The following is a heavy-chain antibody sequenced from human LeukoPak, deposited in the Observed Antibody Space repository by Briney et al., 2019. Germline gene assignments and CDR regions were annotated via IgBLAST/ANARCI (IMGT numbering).Heavy chain of an antibody. V-gene: IGHV4-4*07. Sequence: SETLSLTCTVSGGSISSYYWSWIRQPAGNGLEWIGRIYTSGSTNYNPSLKSRVTMSVDTSKNQFSLKLSSVTAADTAVYYCARGVAVAGTEYYHYYGMDVWGQGTTVTVSS. J-gene: IGHJ6*02. CDR3: ARGVAVAGTEYYHYYGMDV. CDR1: GGSISSYY. CDR2: IYTSGST. D-gene: IGHD6-19*01.